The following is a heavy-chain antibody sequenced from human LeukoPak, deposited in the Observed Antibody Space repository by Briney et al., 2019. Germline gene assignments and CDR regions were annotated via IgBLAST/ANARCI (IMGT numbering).Heavy chain of an antibody. J-gene: IGHJ4*02. D-gene: IGHD3-9*01. Sequence: PGGSLRLSCAASGFTFSSYAMHWVRQAPGKGLEWVAVISYDGSNKYYADSVKGRFTISRDNSKNTLYLQMNSLTAEDTAVYSCARGATTGYYPYWGQGTLVTVSS. CDR2: ISYDGSNK. V-gene: IGHV3-30*04. CDR3: ARGATTGYYPY. CDR1: GFTFSSYA.